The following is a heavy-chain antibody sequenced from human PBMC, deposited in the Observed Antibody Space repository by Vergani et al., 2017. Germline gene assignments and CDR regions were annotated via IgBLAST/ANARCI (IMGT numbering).Heavy chain of an antibody. V-gene: IGHV4-59*01. CDR2: IYYSGST. CDR1: GGSISSYY. D-gene: IGHD6-13*01. Sequence: QLQLQESGSGLVKPSETLSLTCTVSGGSISSYYWSWIRQPPGKGLEWIGYIYYSGSTNYNPSLKSRVTISVDTSKNQFSLKLSSVTAADTAVYYCARRLAAAGIFGWFDPWGQGTLVTVSS. CDR3: ARRLAAAGIFGWFDP. J-gene: IGHJ5*02.